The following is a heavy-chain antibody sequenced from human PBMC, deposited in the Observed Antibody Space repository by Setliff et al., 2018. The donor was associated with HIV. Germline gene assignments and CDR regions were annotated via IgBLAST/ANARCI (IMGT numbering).Heavy chain of an antibody. V-gene: IGHV4-59*11. CDR2: IYYSGST. CDR1: GGSISSHY. CDR3: ARNRVPSSL. Sequence: PSETLSLTCTVSGGSISSHYWSWIRQPPGKGLEWIGSIYYSGSTNYNPSLKSLVTISVDTSKNQFSLKLSSVTAADTAVYYCARNRVPSSLWGQGTLVTVSS. J-gene: IGHJ4*02. D-gene: IGHD3-10*01.